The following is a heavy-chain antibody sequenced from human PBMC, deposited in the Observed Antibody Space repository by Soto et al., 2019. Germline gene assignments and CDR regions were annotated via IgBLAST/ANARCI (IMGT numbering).Heavy chain of an antibody. CDR2: LYTEGTT. CDR3: VRPRPSGENYGMDV. D-gene: IGHD3-16*01. J-gene: IGHJ6*02. Sequence: AXGSLRLSCVASGLTVSHNYMAWVRQAPEMGLEWVSILYTEGTTYYADSVKGRFTISRDSSKNTLLLQMDSLRAEDTAVYYCVRPRPSGENYGMDVWGQGTTVTVSS. V-gene: IGHV3-53*01. CDR1: GLTVSHNY.